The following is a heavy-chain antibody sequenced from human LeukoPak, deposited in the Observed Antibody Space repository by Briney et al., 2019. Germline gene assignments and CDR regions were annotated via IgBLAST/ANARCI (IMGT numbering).Heavy chain of an antibody. J-gene: IGHJ4*02. Sequence: GGSLRLSCAASGFTFSSYAMHWVRQAPGKGLEWVAVISYDGSNKYYADSVKGRFTISRGNSKNTLYLQMNSLRAEDTAVYYCARNYYDSSGYCFDYWGQGTLVTVSS. V-gene: IGHV3-30-3*01. D-gene: IGHD3-22*01. CDR1: GFTFSSYA. CDR3: ARNYYDSSGYCFDY. CDR2: ISYDGSNK.